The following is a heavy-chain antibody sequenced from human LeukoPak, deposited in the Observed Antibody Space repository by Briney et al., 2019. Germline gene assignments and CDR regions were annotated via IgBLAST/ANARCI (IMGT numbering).Heavy chain of an antibody. V-gene: IGHV3-30*02. J-gene: IGHJ4*02. Sequence: GGSLRLSCATSGFTFNTHGMHWVRQAPGKGLEWVAFIRNDGSNEYYGDSVKGRFTISRDSSKNTLYLQMNSLRAEDTAVYYCAEDRLAAAGNSGYFDYWGQGTLVTVSS. CDR2: IRNDGSNE. D-gene: IGHD6-13*01. CDR3: AEDRLAAAGNSGYFDY. CDR1: GFTFNTHG.